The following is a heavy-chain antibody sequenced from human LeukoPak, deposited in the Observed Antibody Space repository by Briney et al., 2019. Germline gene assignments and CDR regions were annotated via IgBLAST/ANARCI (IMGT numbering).Heavy chain of an antibody. CDR2: IDHSGTL. Sequence: PSETLSLTCAVSGYSISSGYYWGWIRPPPGKGLEWIGSIDHSGTLYYNPSLKRRVTISVDTSKNQLSLKVTSVTAADTAVYYCARMMDYYDRDGYPPPAAADYWGQGTLVTVSS. CDR3: ARMMDYYDRDGYPPPAAADY. D-gene: IGHD3-22*01. V-gene: IGHV4-38-2*01. J-gene: IGHJ4*02. CDR1: GYSISSGYY.